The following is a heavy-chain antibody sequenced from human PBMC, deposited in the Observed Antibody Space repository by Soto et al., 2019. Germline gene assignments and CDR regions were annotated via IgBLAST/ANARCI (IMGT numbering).Heavy chain of an antibody. CDR1: GGSISPSYR. Sequence: QVQLQESGPGLVKPSATLSLACSVYGGSISPSYRWGWIRQPPGKGLEWIGSIYYSGSTYYNLSLKSRVTMSVDTSKNQFSLSLTSVTAADTAVYFCARLQYYYNYYMDVWGKGTTVTVSS. J-gene: IGHJ6*03. V-gene: IGHV4-39*01. CDR3: ARLQYYYNYYMDV. CDR2: IYYSGST.